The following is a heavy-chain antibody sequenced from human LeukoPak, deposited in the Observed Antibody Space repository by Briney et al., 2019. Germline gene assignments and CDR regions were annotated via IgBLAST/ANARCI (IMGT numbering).Heavy chain of an antibody. D-gene: IGHD1-26*01. V-gene: IGHV3-33*06. CDR3: AKDNWSGSNRYFDY. Sequence: GGSLRLSCAASGFTFSTYGMHWVRQAPGKGLEWVAVIWYDGSNKYYADSVKGRFTISRDNSKNTLYLQMNSLKAEDTAVYYCAKDNWSGSNRYFDYWGQGTLVTVSS. J-gene: IGHJ4*02. CDR2: IWYDGSNK. CDR1: GFTFSTYG.